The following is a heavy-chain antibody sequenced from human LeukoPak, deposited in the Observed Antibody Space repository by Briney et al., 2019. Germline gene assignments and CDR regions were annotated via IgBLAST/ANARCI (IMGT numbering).Heavy chain of an antibody. Sequence: VASVKVSCKASGYTFTGYYMHWVRQVPGQGLEWMGWINPNSGGTNYAQKFQGRVTMTRDTSISTAYMELSRLRSDDTAVYYCAREMTTVTTSDYWGQGTLVTVSS. V-gene: IGHV1-2*02. CDR2: INPNSGGT. J-gene: IGHJ4*02. D-gene: IGHD4-17*01. CDR1: GYTFTGYY. CDR3: AREMTTVTTSDY.